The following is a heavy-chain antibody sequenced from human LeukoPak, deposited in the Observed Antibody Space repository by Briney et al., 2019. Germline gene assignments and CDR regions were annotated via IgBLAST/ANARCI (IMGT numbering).Heavy chain of an antibody. Sequence: SETLSLTCAVYGGSFSAYYWNWIRQPPGKGREWIGEINHRGSTTYNPPLKSRVTISVDTSKKQFSLKLSSVTAADTAVYYCAGGVVTSTPYFFDYWGQGTRVTVSS. CDR3: AGGVVTSTPYFFDY. CDR2: INHRGST. V-gene: IGHV4-34*01. J-gene: IGHJ4*02. D-gene: IGHD3-22*01. CDR1: GGSFSAYY.